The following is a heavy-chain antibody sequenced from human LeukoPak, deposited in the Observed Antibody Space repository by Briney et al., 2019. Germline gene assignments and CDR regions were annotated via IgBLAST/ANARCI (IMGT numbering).Heavy chain of an antibody. Sequence: PGGSLRLSCAASGFTFSSSAMSWVRQAPGKGLEWVSAISNNGGYTYYADSVQGRFTISRDNSKSTLCLQMNSLRSEDTAVYYCARGTGGGPFDYWGQGTLVTVSS. CDR2: ISNNGGYT. V-gene: IGHV3-23*01. CDR1: GFTFSSSA. D-gene: IGHD4-23*01. CDR3: ARGTGGGPFDY. J-gene: IGHJ4*02.